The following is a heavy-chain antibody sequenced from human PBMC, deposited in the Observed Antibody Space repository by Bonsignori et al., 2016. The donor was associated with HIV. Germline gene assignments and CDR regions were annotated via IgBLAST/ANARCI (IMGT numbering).Heavy chain of an antibody. J-gene: IGHJ4*02. Sequence: WIRQPPGKGLEWVAVISYDGSNKYYADSVKGRFTISRDNSKNTLYLQMNSLRAEDTAVYYCARGSGGRSSYFDYWGQGTLVTVSS. V-gene: IGHV3-30-3*01. CDR2: ISYDGSNK. CDR3: ARGSGGRSSYFDY. D-gene: IGHD2-15*01.